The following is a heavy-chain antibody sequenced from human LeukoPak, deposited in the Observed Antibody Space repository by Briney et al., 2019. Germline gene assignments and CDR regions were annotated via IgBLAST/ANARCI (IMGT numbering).Heavy chain of an antibody. CDR1: GYTFTIYG. CDR2: ISAYNGNT. J-gene: IGHJ6*03. D-gene: IGHD3-10*01. CDR3: ASPSAGVTRIRGYYYYMDV. V-gene: IGHV1-18*01. Sequence: GASVTVSCKASGYTFTIYGISWVRQAPGQGLEWMGWISAYNGNTNYAQKLQGRVTMTTGTSTSTAYMELRSLRSEDAAVYYCASPSAGVTRIRGYYYYMDVWGKGTTVTVSS.